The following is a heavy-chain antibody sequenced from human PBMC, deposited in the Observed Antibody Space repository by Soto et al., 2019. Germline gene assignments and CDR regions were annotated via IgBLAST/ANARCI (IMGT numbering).Heavy chain of an antibody. D-gene: IGHD3-9*01. CDR1: GYTFTSYG. V-gene: IGHV1-18*01. J-gene: IGHJ3*01. CDR2: ISAYNGNT. Sequence: ASVKVSCKASGYTFTSYGISWVRQAPGQGLEWMGWISAYNGNTNYAQKLQGRVNMTTDTSTSTTYMELRSLRSDDTAEYYCARDGVRYFDWPPLPTTWGQGTMVTVAS. CDR3: ARDGVRYFDWPPLPTT.